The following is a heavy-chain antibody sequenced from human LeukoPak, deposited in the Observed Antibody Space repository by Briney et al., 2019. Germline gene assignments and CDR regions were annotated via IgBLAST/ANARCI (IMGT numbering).Heavy chain of an antibody. CDR2: INPSGGST. Sequence: ASVKVSCKASGYTFTSYYMHWVRQAPGQGLEWMGIINPSGGSTSYAQKFQGRVTITRDASASTAYMELSSLRSEDTAVYYCARDGGPILEWLLQAVNYYYYGMDVWGQGTTVTVSS. CDR3: ARDGGPILEWLLQAVNYYYYGMDV. V-gene: IGHV1-46*01. J-gene: IGHJ6*02. CDR1: GYTFTSYY. D-gene: IGHD3-3*01.